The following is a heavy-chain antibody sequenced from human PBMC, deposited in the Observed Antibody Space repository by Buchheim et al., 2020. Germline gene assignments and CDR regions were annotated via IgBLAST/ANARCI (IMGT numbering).Heavy chain of an antibody. J-gene: IGHJ5*02. D-gene: IGHD2-15*01. V-gene: IGHV4-34*01. CDR1: GGSFSGYY. Sequence: QVQLQQWGAGLLKPSETLSLTCAVYGGSFSGYYWSWIRQPPGKGLEWIGEINHSGSTNYNPSLKSRVTISVDTSKNQFSLKLSSVTAADTAVYHCARNGLCSGGSCYSNWFDPWGQGTL. CDR3: ARNGLCSGGSCYSNWFDP. CDR2: INHSGST.